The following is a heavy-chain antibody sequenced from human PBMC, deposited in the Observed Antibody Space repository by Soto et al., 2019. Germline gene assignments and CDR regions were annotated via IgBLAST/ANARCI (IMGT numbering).Heavy chain of an antibody. CDR1: GFPVSYGYY. J-gene: IGHJ4*02. V-gene: IGHV4-38-2*01. CDR2: IYQSGKT. Sequence: SETLSLTCGVSGFPVSYGYYWGWIRQPPGKGLEWLGSIYQSGKTYYNPSLKSRLTLSMDTSKNEFSVRLRSVTAAETAVYFCARLYCSSVSCYNDYWGPG. CDR3: ARLYCSSVSCYNDY. D-gene: IGHD2-2*01.